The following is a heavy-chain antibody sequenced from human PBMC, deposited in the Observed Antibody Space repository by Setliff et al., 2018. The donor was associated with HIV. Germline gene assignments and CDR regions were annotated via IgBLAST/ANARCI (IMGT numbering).Heavy chain of an antibody. J-gene: IGHJ5*02. CDR2: INPNSGDT. CDR1: GYTFTDYY. D-gene: IGHD5-12*01. CDR3: ARAHFLVAMTRNWFDP. V-gene: IGHV1-2*02. Sequence: ASVKVSCKASGYTFTDYYLHWVRQGPGQGLEWMGWINPNSGDTNYTQKFQGRVTMTTDTSTNTAHMELIRPRFDDTAVYYCARAHFLVAMTRNWFDPWGQGTLVTVSS.